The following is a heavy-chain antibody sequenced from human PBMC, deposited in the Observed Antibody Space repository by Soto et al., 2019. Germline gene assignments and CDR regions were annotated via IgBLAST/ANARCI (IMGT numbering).Heavy chain of an antibody. D-gene: IGHD3-3*01. CDR1: GFTFSSYW. V-gene: IGHV3-74*01. CDR3: ARLASLLEWLLYTAFDI. J-gene: IGHJ3*02. Sequence: GGSLRLSCAASGFTFSSYWMHWVRQAPGKGLVWVSRINSDGSSTSYADSVKGRFTISRDNAKNTLYLQMNSLRAEDTAVYYCARLASLLEWLLYTAFDIWGQGTMVTVS. CDR2: INSDGSST.